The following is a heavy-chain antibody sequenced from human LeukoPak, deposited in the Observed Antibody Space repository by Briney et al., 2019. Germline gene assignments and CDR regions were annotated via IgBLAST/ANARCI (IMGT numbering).Heavy chain of an antibody. D-gene: IGHD3-22*01. V-gene: IGHV3-64D*06. CDR3: VAYYYDSSGYYDFDY. Sequence: GGSLRLSCSAPGFTFSSYDMHWVRQAPGKGLKYVSSISIGGSTYYISSNGGSTYYADSVKGRFTISRDNSKNTLYLQMSSLRAEDTAVYYCVAYYYDSSGYYDFDYWGQGTLVTVSS. CDR1: GFTFSSYD. J-gene: IGHJ4*02. CDR2: ISIGGSTYYISSNGGST.